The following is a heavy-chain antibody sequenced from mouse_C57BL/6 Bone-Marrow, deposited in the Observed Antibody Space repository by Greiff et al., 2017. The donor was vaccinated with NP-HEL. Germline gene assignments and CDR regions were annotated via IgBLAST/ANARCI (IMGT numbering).Heavy chain of an antibody. D-gene: IGHD1-1*01. CDR1: GYTFTSYT. J-gene: IGHJ2*01. V-gene: IGHV1-4*01. CDR2: INPSSGYT. CDR3: ARGGVYYYGSDYFDY. Sequence: VQLQQSGAELARPGASVKMSCKASGYTFTSYTMHWVKQRPGQGLEWIGYINPSSGYTKYNQKFKDKATLTADKSSSTAYMQLSSLTSEDSAVYYCARGGVYYYGSDYFDYWGQGTTLTVSS.